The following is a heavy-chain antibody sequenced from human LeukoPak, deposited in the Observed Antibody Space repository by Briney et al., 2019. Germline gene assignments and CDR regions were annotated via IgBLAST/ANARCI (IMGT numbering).Heavy chain of an antibody. Sequence: SETLSLTCTVSGGSVSSSNYYWSWIRQPPGKGLEWIGYIYYSGSTNYNPSLKSRVTISVDTSKNQFSLKLSSVTAADTAVYYCARDRYWYFDLWGRGTLVTVSS. J-gene: IGHJ2*01. CDR3: ARDRYWYFDL. CDR2: IYYSGST. V-gene: IGHV4-61*01. CDR1: GGSVSSSNYY.